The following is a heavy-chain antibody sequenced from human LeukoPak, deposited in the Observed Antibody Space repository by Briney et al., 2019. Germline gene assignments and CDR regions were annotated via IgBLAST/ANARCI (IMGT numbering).Heavy chain of an antibody. J-gene: IGHJ4*02. D-gene: IGHD7-27*01. CDR1: GFTFSKAP. CDR2: VKSKSDGGTI. CDR3: KTGLIGDRSY. V-gene: IGHV3-15*01. Sequence: GGSLRLSCAASGFTFSKAPMSWVRQAPGKGLEWVGRVKSKSDGGTIDYGAPVKGRFTMSRDDSQNTLYLQMNSVKTEDTAVYYCKTGLIGDRSYWGQGTLVTVSS.